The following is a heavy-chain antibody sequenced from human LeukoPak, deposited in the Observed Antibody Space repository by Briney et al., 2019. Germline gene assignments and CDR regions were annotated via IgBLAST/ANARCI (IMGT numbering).Heavy chain of an antibody. CDR2: ITSSGAAT. J-gene: IGHJ4*02. Sequence: GGSLRLSCAASGFTFSSYAMSWVRQAPGKGLEWVSSITSSGAATYYGDSVKGRFTISRDNSYNTLYLKMNSLRAEDTAVYYCAKDRPNYYGSNGHYYKLNGDCWGQGTLVTVSS. V-gene: IGHV3-23*01. CDR3: AKDRPNYYGSNGHYYKLNGDC. CDR1: GFTFSSYA. D-gene: IGHD3-22*01.